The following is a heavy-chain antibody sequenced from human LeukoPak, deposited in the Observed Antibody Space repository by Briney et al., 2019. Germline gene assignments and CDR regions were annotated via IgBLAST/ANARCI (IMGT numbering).Heavy chain of an antibody. J-gene: IGHJ4*02. CDR2: IKQDGSEK. D-gene: IGHD5-18*01. CDR3: AVGEYSYGFSLDY. Sequence: GGSLRLSCAASGFTFSSYSMNWVRQAPGKGLEWVANIKQDGSEKYYVDSVKGRFTISRDNAKNSLYLQMNSLRAEDTAVYYCAVGEYSYGFSLDYWGQGTLVTVSS. V-gene: IGHV3-7*03. CDR1: GFTFSSYS.